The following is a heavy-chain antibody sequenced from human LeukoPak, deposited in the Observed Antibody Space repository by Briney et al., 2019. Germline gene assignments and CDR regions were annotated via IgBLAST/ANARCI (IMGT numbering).Heavy chain of an antibody. D-gene: IGHD6-19*01. CDR3: ASSGWYGGYYFDY. CDR1: GYTSTSYD. Sequence: ASVKVSCKASGYTSTSYDINWVRQATGQGLEWMGWMNPNSGNTGYAQKFQGRVTMTRNTSISTAYMELSSLRSEDTAVYYCASSGWYGGYYFDYWGQGTLVTVSS. CDR2: MNPNSGNT. J-gene: IGHJ4*02. V-gene: IGHV1-8*01.